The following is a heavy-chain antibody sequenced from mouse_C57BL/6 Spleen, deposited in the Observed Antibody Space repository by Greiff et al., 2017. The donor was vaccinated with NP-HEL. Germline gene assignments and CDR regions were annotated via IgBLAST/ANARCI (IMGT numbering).Heavy chain of an antibody. CDR3: ARGAGTPFAY. J-gene: IGHJ3*01. CDR2: IDPSDSET. V-gene: IGHV1-52*01. CDR1: GYTFTSYW. Sequence: QVHVKQPGAELVRPGSSVKLSCKASGYTFTSYWMHWVKQRPIQGLEWIGNIDPSDSETHYNQKFKDKATLTVDKSSSTAYMQLSSLTSEDSAVYYCARGAGTPFAYWGQGTLVTVSA.